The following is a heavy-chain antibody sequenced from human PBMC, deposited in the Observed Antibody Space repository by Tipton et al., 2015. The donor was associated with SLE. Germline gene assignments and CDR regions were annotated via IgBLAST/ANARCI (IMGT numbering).Heavy chain of an antibody. CDR3: ARECSGTGCLDH. CDR1: GYTFTNYG. V-gene: IGHV1-18*01. Sequence: QVQLVQSGAEVKKPGASVRVSCKASGYTFTNYGISWMRQAPGQGLEWMGWIGTKNGETKYAQRFQGRVTMSTDTSTSTTYMALRSPTSDDTAIYYCARECSGTGCLDHWGQGTLVTVSS. CDR2: IGTKNGET. J-gene: IGHJ4*02. D-gene: IGHD2-8*02.